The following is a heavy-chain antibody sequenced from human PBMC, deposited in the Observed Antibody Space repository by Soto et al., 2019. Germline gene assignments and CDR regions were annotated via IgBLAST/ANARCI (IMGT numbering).Heavy chain of an antibody. CDR1: GFTFSIYA. V-gene: IGHV3-23*01. J-gene: IGHJ4*02. CDR3: AKDQSNSNPLYYFDL. CDR2: MSRTGDNT. D-gene: IGHD3-22*01. Sequence: EVQLLESGGGLVQPGESLRLSCAASGFTFSIYAMTWVRQSPGKGLEWVSSMSRTGDNTYYADSVKGRFTISRDNSKNTLYLQMKSLRAEDTAIYYCAKDQSNSNPLYYFDLWGPGTLVTVSS.